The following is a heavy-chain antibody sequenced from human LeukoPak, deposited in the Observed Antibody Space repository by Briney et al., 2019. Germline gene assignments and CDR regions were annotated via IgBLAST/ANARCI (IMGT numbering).Heavy chain of an antibody. Sequence: PSETLSLTCTVSGGSISSYYWSWIRQPAGKGLEWIGRIYTSGSTNYNPSLKSRVTMSVDTSKNQFSLKVSSVTAADTAVYYCARTPGQKYYDSSGPFDYWGQGTLVTVSS. D-gene: IGHD3-22*01. CDR1: GGSISSYY. J-gene: IGHJ4*02. V-gene: IGHV4-4*07. CDR2: IYTSGST. CDR3: ARTPGQKYYDSSGPFDY.